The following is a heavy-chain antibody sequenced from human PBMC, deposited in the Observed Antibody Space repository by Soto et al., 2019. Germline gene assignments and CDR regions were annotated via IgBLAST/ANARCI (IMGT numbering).Heavy chain of an antibody. Sequence: QGLLVQSGAEVKKPGSSVKVSCKAPGGTLSTYTLTWLRQAPGQGPEWMGRIIPALDIEEYAQQFQGRVTFXADTSTSTAYMELHSLRSDDTAVYYCAAVAGTSAFVGYFEYWGQGTLVTVAS. CDR1: GGTLSTYT. CDR2: IIPALDIE. CDR3: AAVAGTSAFVGYFEY. V-gene: IGHV1-69*02. J-gene: IGHJ4*02. D-gene: IGHD6-19*01.